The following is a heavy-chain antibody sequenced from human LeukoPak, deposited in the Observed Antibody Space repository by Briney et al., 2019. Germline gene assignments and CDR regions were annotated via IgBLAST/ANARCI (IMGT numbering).Heavy chain of an antibody. D-gene: IGHD2-2*01. CDR1: GFTFSSYA. CDR3: AKGRYQLRRYFDY. J-gene: IGHJ4*02. V-gene: IGHV3-23*01. Sequence: GGSLRLSCAASGFTFSSYAMSWVRQAPGKGLEWVSAISGSGGSTYYADSVKGRFTISRDNSKNTLCLQMNSLRAEDTAVYYCAKGRYQLRRYFDYWGQGTLVTVSS. CDR2: ISGSGGST.